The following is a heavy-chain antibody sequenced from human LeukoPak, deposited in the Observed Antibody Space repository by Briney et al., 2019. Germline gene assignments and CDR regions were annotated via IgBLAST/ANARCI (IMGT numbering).Heavy chain of an antibody. CDR2: INPNSGGT. J-gene: IGHJ4*02. V-gene: IGHV1-2*02. CDR1: GYTFPSYG. CDR3: ARDQPLDY. Sequence: ASVKVSCKASGYTFPSYGFSWVRQAPGQGLEWMGWINPNSGGTNYAQKFQGRVTMTRDTSISTAYMELSRLRSDDTAVYYCARDQPLDYWGQGTLVTVSS.